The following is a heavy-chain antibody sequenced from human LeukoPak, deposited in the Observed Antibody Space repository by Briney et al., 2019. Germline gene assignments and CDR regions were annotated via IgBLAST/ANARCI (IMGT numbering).Heavy chain of an antibody. J-gene: IGHJ5*02. D-gene: IGHD1-26*01. CDR2: IYYSGST. CDR1: GGSISSSSYY. V-gene: IGHV4-39*01. Sequence: SETLSLTCTVSGGSISSSSYYWGWIRQPPGKGLERIGSIYYSGSTYYNPSFKSRVTISVDTSKNQFSLKLSSVTAADTAVYSCARQLGRDLNWFDPWGQGTLVTVSS. CDR3: ARQLGRDLNWFDP.